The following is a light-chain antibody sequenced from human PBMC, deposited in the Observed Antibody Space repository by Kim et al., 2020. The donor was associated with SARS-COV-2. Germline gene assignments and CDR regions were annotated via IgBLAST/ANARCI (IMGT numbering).Light chain of an antibody. CDR1: SGTIGNHY. V-gene: IGLV6-57*01. CDR2: EDD. Sequence: NFMLTQPHSVSESPGKTITISCTRSSGTIGNHYVQWYQQRPGSSPTIVIYEDDQRPSEVPDRFSGSIDSSSNSASLTISGLKTEDEADYYCQSYDGNSWLFGGGTQLTVL. CDR3: QSYDGNSWL. J-gene: IGLJ3*02.